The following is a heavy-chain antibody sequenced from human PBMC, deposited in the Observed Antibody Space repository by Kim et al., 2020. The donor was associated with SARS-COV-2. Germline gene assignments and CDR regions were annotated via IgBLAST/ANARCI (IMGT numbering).Heavy chain of an antibody. V-gene: IGHV1-8*01. CDR2: MNPNSGNT. Sequence: ASVKVSCKASGYTFTSYDINWVRQATGQGLEWMGWMNPNSGNTGYAQKFQGRVTMTRNTSISTAYMELSSLRSEDTAVYYCARGVTAQFYYYYYGMDVWGQGTTVTVSS. D-gene: IGHD2-21*02. CDR1: GYTFTSYD. CDR3: ARGVTAQFYYYYYGMDV. J-gene: IGHJ6*02.